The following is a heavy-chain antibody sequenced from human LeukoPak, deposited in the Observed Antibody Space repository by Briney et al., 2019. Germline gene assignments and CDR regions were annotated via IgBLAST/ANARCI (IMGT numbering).Heavy chain of an antibody. D-gene: IGHD6-19*01. J-gene: IGHJ4*02. CDR2: IYYSGST. CDR1: GGSISSSSYY. V-gene: IGHV4-39*01. Sequence: PSETLSLTCTVSGGSISSSSYYWGWIRQPPGKGLEWIGSIYYSGSTYYNPSLKSRVTISVDTSKNQFSLQLNSVTPEDTAVYYCARVREGIAVAGPQEGFDYWGQGTLVTVSS. CDR3: ARVREGIAVAGPQEGFDY.